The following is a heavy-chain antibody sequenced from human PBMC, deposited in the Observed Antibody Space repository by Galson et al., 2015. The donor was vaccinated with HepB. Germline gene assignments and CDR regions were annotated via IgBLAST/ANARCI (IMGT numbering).Heavy chain of an antibody. J-gene: IGHJ3*02. CDR2: IKQDGSEK. CDR1: GFTFSSYW. Sequence: SLRLSCAASGFTFSSYWMSWVRQAPGKGLEWVANIKQDGSEKYYVDSVKGRFTISRDNAKNSLYLQMNSLRAEDTAVYYCARSPRSLPGAFDIWGQGTMVTVSS. V-gene: IGHV3-7*01. CDR3: ARSPRSLPGAFDI.